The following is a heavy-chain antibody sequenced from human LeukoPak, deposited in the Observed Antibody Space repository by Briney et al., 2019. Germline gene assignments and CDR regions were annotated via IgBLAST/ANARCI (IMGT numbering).Heavy chain of an antibody. V-gene: IGHV3-53*04. CDR2: IYSGGTT. CDR1: GFTVSTNC. J-gene: IGHJ4*02. CDR3: AGVDTVMAYYFDL. Sequence: GGSLRLSCAASGFTVSTNCMTWVRQAPGKGLEWVSTIYSGGTTYYADSVMGRFTISRHNSRNTLYLQMNSLRAEDTAVYYCAGVDTVMAYYFDLWGQGTLVTVSS. D-gene: IGHD5-18*01.